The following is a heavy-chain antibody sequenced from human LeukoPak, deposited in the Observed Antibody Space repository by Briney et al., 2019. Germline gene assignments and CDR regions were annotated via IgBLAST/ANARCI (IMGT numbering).Heavy chain of an antibody. V-gene: IGHV4-59*12. D-gene: IGHD1-26*01. Sequence: SETLSLTCTVSAGSISSYYWSWIRQPPGKGLEWIGYIYFSGSTNSNPSLKSRVTISVDTSKNQFSLKLSSVTAADTAVYYCARDHGLSTVGPFDYWGQGTLVTVSS. J-gene: IGHJ4*02. CDR1: AGSISSYY. CDR2: IYFSGST. CDR3: ARDHGLSTVGPFDY.